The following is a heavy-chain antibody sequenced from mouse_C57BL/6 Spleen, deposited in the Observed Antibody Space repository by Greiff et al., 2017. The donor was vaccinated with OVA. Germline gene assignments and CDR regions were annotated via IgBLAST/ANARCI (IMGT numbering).Heavy chain of an antibody. J-gene: IGHJ4*01. D-gene: IGHD2-3*01. Sequence: VQLQQPGPELVKPGASVKMSCKASGYTFTDYNMHWVKQSHGKSLEWIGYINPNNGGTSYNQKFKGKATLTVNKSSSTAYMELRSLTSEDSAVYYCAKGYDPYYAMDYWGQGTSVTVSS. CDR1: GYTFTDYN. CDR3: AKGYDPYYAMDY. V-gene: IGHV1-22*01. CDR2: INPNNGGT.